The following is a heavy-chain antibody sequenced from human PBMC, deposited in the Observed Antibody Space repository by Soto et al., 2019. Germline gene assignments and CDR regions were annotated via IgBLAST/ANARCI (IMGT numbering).Heavy chain of an antibody. V-gene: IGHV1-18*01. J-gene: IGHJ4*02. CDR1: GYTFTSYG. Sequence: QVQLVQSGAEVKKPGASVKVSCKASGYTFTSYGISWVRQAPGQGLEWMGWISAYNGNTNYAQKLQGRVTMTTDPSPSTAYMELRSLRSDDTAVYYCARDPRVPAAMNQPFDYWGQGTLVTVSS. CDR3: ARDPRVPAAMNQPFDY. CDR2: ISAYNGNT. D-gene: IGHD2-2*01.